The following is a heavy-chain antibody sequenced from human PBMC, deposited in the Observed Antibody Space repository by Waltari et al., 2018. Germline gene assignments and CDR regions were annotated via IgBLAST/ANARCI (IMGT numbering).Heavy chain of an antibody. Sequence: EVQLVESGGGLVQPGGSLRLSCAASGFTFSSYSMNWVRQAPGKGLEWVSYISSSSSTIYYADSVKGRFTISRDNAKNSLYLQMNSLRAEDTAVYYCARSRSGGYDDYWGQGTLVTVSS. CDR1: GFTFSSYS. V-gene: IGHV3-48*04. CDR3: ARSRSGGYDDY. J-gene: IGHJ4*02. D-gene: IGHD1-26*01. CDR2: ISSSSSTI.